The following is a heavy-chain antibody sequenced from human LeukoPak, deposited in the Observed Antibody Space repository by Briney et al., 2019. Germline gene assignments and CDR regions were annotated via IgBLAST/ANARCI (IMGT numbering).Heavy chain of an antibody. CDR1: GFTFSGHY. V-gene: IGHV3-72*01. Sequence: GGSLRLSCAASGFTFSGHYMDWVRQAPGKGLEWVGRSKNKANSYITQYAAFVQGRFTISRDDSKNSLYLQINSLKTEDTAVYYCARDDGGQGDYWGQGTLVTVSS. CDR2: SKNKANSYIT. J-gene: IGHJ4*02. CDR3: ARDDGGQGDY. D-gene: IGHD2-15*01.